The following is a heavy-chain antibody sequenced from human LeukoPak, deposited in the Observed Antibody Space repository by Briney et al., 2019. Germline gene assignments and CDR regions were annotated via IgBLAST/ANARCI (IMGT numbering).Heavy chain of an antibody. V-gene: IGHV4-34*01. CDR3: ARGGPLRPNDY. D-gene: IGHD5-12*01. J-gene: IGHJ4*02. CDR1: GGSFSGYY. Sequence: SETLSLTCAVYGGSFSGYYWSWIRQPPGKGLEWIGEINHSGSTNYNPSLKSRVTISVDTSKNQFSLKLSSVTAMDTAVYYRARGGPLRPNDYWGQGTLVTVSS. CDR2: INHSGST.